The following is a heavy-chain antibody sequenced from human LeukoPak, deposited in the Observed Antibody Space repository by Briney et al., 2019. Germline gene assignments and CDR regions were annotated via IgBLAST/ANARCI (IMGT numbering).Heavy chain of an antibody. V-gene: IGHV3-23*01. J-gene: IGHJ4*02. Sequence: PGGSLRLSCAASGFTFSSYAMSWVRQAPGKGLEWVSAISGSGGSTYYADSVKGRFTISRDNSKNTLYLQMNSLRAEDTAVYYCAKGGFLEWLFQTYYFDYWGQGTLVTVSS. CDR1: GFTFSSYA. CDR3: AKGGFLEWLFQTYYFDY. CDR2: ISGSGGST. D-gene: IGHD3-3*01.